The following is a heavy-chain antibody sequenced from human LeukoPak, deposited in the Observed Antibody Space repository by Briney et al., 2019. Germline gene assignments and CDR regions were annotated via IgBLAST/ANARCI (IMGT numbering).Heavy chain of an antibody. V-gene: IGHV3-48*01. Sequence: GGSLRLSCAASGFTFSSYSMNWVRQAPGKGLEWVSYISSSSSTIYYADSVKGRFTISRDNAKNSLYLQMNSLRAEDTAIYYCTNIVSVTDYWGQGTLVTVSS. CDR3: TNIVSVTDY. J-gene: IGHJ4*02. CDR2: ISSSSSTI. CDR1: GFTFSSYS. D-gene: IGHD5-12*01.